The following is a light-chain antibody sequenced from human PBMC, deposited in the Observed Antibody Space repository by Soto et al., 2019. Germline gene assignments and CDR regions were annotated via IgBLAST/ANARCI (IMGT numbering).Light chain of an antibody. J-gene: IGKJ5*01. CDR1: QGISSY. CDR3: QQLNSYPIT. V-gene: IGKV1-9*01. CDR2: AAS. Sequence: IQLTQSPSFLSASVGAIVTITCPASQGISSYLAWYQQKPGKAPKLLIYAASTLQSGVPSRFSGSGSGTEFTLTISRLQPEDFATYYCQQLNSYPITFGQGTRLEIK.